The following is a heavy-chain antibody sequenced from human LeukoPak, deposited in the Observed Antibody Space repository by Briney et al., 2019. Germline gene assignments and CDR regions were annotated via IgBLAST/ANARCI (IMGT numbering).Heavy chain of an antibody. Sequence: ASVKVSCKASGYTFTSYGISWVRQAPGQGLEWMGWISAYNGNTNYAQKFQGRVTMTEDTSTDTAYMELSSLRSEDTAVYYCATRENRKYYFDYWGQGTLVTVSS. CDR1: GYTFTSYG. D-gene: IGHD2/OR15-2a*01. V-gene: IGHV1-18*01. J-gene: IGHJ4*02. CDR2: ISAYNGNT. CDR3: ATRENRKYYFDY.